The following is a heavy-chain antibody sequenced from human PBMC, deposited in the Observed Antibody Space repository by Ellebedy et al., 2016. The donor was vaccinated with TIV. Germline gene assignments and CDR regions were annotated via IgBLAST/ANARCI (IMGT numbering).Heavy chain of an antibody. CDR1: GFTLSSYF. J-gene: IGHJ4*02. CDR3: ARALDFCNGVSCHPYYFDY. V-gene: IGHV3-21*06. D-gene: IGHD2-15*01. CDR2: ISYSSSYI. Sequence: PGGSLRLSCAASGFTLSSYFMNSIRQAPGQGLELVASISYSSSYIYYADSVKGRFTLSRDNAKNSVYLQMNSLRAEDTAVYYCARALDFCNGVSCHPYYFDYWGQGTLVTVSS.